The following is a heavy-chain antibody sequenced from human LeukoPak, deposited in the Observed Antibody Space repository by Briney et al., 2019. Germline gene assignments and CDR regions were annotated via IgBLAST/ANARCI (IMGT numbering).Heavy chain of an antibody. CDR1: GYTFTSYG. CDR3: ASSVGTVREICYSYYGDKGCAFDI. D-gene: IGHD4-17*01. Sequence: GASVTVSCKASGYTFTSYGISWVRQAPGQGLEWMGWISAYNGNTNYAQKLQGRVTMTTDTSTSTAYMELRSLRSDDTAVYYCASSVGTVREICYSYYGDKGCAFDIWGQGTMVTVSS. J-gene: IGHJ3*02. CDR2: ISAYNGNT. V-gene: IGHV1-18*01.